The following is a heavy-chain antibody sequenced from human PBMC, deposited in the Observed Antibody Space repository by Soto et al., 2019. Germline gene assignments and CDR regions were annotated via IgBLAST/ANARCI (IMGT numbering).Heavy chain of an antibody. CDR1: GFTFSDYY. D-gene: IGHD6-19*01. CDR3: ARASGWYKKGAFDI. J-gene: IGHJ3*02. V-gene: IGHV3-11*01. Sequence: GGSLRLSCAASGFTFSDYYMSWIRQAPGKGLEWVSYISSSVSTIYYADSVKGRFTISRDNAKNSLYLQMNSLRAEDTAVYYCARASGWYKKGAFDIWGQGTLVTVSS. CDR2: ISSSVSTI.